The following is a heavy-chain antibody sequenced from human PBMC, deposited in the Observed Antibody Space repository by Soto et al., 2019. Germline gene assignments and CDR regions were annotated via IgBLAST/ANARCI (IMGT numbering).Heavy chain of an antibody. V-gene: IGHV3-23*01. D-gene: IGHD3-16*01. CDR2: ITASGDTT. Sequence: EVQLLESGGGLVQPGGSLRLSCAASGFTFSSYAMSWVRQAPGKGLEWDSAITASGDTTYYADSVKGRFTISRDNSKATVHLEINSLRAEATVVFCCAKIRPLGESTMTRSMSAFDSWGQGIMFTFSS. CDR1: GFTFSSYA. J-gene: IGHJ3*02. CDR3: AKIRPLGESTMTRSMSAFDS.